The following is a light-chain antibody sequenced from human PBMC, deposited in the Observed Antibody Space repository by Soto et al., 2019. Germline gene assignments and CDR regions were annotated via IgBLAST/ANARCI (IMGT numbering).Light chain of an antibody. CDR2: TAS. Sequence: DIQMTQSPSSVSASVGDRVTITCRASQGISRWLAWYQQKPGQAPKLLISTASSLQSVVPSRVSGSGSGTEFTLTINDLQTEDFATYFCQQSDSFPLTVGGGTKVDI. V-gene: IGKV1-12*01. CDR1: QGISRW. CDR3: QQSDSFPLT. J-gene: IGKJ4*02.